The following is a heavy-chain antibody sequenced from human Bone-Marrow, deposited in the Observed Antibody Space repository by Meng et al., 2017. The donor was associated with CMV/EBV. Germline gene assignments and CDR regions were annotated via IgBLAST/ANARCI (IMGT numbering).Heavy chain of an antibody. CDR2: ISSSSSYI. Sequence: GGSLRLSCAASGFTFSSYSMNWVRQAPGKGLEWVSSISSSSSYIYYADSVKGRFTISRDNAKNSLYLQMNSLRAEDTAVYYCARDYCSSTSCYSYYYGMDVWAQGTTVTVSS. V-gene: IGHV3-21*01. J-gene: IGHJ6*02. CDR1: GFTFSSYS. CDR3: ARDYCSSTSCYSYYYGMDV. D-gene: IGHD2-2*02.